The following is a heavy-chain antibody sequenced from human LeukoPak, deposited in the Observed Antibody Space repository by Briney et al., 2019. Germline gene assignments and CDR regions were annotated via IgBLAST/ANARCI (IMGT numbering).Heavy chain of an antibody. J-gene: IGHJ4*02. D-gene: IGHD3-22*01. CDR3: ARVMIVVVGVSYYFDY. CDR2: IRYDGSNK. CDR1: GFTFSSYG. V-gene: IGHV3-30*02. Sequence: PGGSLRLSCAASGFTFSSYGMHWVRQAPGKGLEWVAFIRYDGSNKYYADSVKGRFTISRDNSKNTLYLQMNSLRAEDTAVYYCARVMIVVVGVSYYFDYWGQGTLVTVSS.